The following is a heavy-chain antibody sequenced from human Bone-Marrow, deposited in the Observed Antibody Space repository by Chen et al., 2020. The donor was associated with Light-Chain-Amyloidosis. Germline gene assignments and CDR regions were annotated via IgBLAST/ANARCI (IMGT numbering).Heavy chain of an antibody. J-gene: IGHJ3*02. D-gene: IGHD6-6*01. CDR3: AKDPLHSSSGAFDI. V-gene: IGHV3-9*03. Sequence: EVQLVESGGGLVQPGRSLRLSCAASGFTFDDYAMHWVRQAPGKGLEWFSGISWNSGSIGYADSVKGRFTISRDNAKNSLYLQMNSLRAEDMALYYCAKDPLHSSSGAFDIWGQGTMVTVSS. CDR2: ISWNSGSI. CDR1: GFTFDDYA.